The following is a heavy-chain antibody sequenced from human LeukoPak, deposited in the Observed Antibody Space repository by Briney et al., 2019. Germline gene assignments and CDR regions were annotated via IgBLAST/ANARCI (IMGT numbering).Heavy chain of an antibody. V-gene: IGHV4-39*01. D-gene: IGHD4-17*01. Sequence: SETLSLTCTVSGGSINSSSYYWGWIRQPPGKGLEWIGSIFYSGDTYDNPSLKSRVTISVDTSKNQFSLKLNSVTAADTAVYYCARVSPNTVTTLQYFDYWGQGTLVTVSS. CDR1: GGSINSSSYY. CDR3: ARVSPNTVTTLQYFDY. J-gene: IGHJ4*02. CDR2: IFYSGDT.